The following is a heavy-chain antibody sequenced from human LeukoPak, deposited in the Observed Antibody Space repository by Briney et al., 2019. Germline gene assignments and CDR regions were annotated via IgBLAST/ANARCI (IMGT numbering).Heavy chain of an antibody. CDR2: INPNSGGT. Sequence: ASVKVSCKASGYTFTGYYMHWVRQASGQGLGWMGWINPNSGGTNYAQKFQGRVTMTRDTSISTAYMELSRLRSDDTAVYYCARETSLKGLTGWGQGTLVTVSS. V-gene: IGHV1-2*02. J-gene: IGHJ4*02. CDR3: ARETSLKGLTG. D-gene: IGHD6-19*01. CDR1: GYTFTGYY.